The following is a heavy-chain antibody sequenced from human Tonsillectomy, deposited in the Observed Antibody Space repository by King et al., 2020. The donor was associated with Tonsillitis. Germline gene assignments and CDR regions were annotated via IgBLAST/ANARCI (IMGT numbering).Heavy chain of an antibody. V-gene: IGHV4-39*01. CDR1: GGSISSTAYY. J-gene: IGHJ3*02. CDR2: IYYFNGGT. Sequence: QLQESGPGVVKPSETLSLTCTVSGGSISSTAYYLGWIRQPPGKGLEWVGDIYYFNGGTYYTPSLKSRVTISVDTSKSQFSLRLCSVTAADTAVYYCSRLPAYSSSSFVFDIWGQGTMVTVSS. CDR3: SRLPAYSSSSFVFDI. D-gene: IGHD6-6*01.